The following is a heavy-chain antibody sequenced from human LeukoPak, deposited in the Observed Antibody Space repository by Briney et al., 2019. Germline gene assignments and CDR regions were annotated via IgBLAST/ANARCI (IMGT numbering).Heavy chain of an antibody. D-gene: IGHD6-13*01. Sequence: GESLKISCKGSGYSFTTYWIGWVRQMPGKGLEWMGIIYPDDSDTRYSPSFQGQVTISADKSINTAYLQWSSLKASDTAMYYCATSRFWGSSWDFDYWGQGALVTVSS. V-gene: IGHV5-51*01. J-gene: IGHJ4*02. CDR3: ATSRFWGSSWDFDY. CDR1: GYSFTTYW. CDR2: IYPDDSDT.